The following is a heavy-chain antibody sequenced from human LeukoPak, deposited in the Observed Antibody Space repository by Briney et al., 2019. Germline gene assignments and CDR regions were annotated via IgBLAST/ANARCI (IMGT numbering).Heavy chain of an antibody. J-gene: IGHJ4*02. D-gene: IGHD3-22*01. Sequence: SQTLSLTCTVSGGPISSGGYYWSWIRQHPGKGLEWIGYIYYSGSTYYNPSLKSRVTISVDTSKNQFSLKLSSVTAADTAVYYCARESSSGYSPLDYWGQGTLVTVSS. CDR2: IYYSGST. CDR3: ARESSSGYSPLDY. V-gene: IGHV4-31*03. CDR1: GGPISSGGYY.